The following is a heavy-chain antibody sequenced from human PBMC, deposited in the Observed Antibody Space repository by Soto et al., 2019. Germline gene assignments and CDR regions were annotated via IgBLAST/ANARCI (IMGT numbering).Heavy chain of an antibody. CDR2: ISSSGSTI. J-gene: IGHJ3*02. CDR3: ARDNPSGDSSGYYQVGAFDI. D-gene: IGHD3-22*01. CDR1: GFTFSDYY. Sequence: PGGSLRLSCAASGFTFSDYYMSWIRQAPGKGLEWVSYISSSGSTIYYADSVKGRFTISRDNAKNSLYLQMNSLRAEDTAVYYCARDNPSGDSSGYYQVGAFDIWGQGTMVTVSS. V-gene: IGHV3-11*01.